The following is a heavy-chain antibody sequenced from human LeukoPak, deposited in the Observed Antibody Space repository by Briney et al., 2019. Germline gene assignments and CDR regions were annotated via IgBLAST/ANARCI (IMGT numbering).Heavy chain of an antibody. D-gene: IGHD5-18*01. CDR1: GGSISSYY. CDR3: ARGYSYGYDALDV. J-gene: IGHJ3*01. V-gene: IGHV4-59*01. Sequence: SETLSLTCTVSGGSISSYYWSWMRQPPGKGLEWIGCIYYSGRTNYSPSLKSRVTISVDTSKNQFSLKLSFVTAADTAVYYCARGYSYGYDALDVWGQGTMVTVSS. CDR2: IYYSGRT.